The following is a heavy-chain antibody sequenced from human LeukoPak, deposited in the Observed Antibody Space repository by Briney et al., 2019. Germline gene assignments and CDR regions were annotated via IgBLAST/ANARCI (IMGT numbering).Heavy chain of an antibody. V-gene: IGHV4-39*07. D-gene: IGHD6-6*01. Sequence: SETLSLTCTVSGGSISSSSYYWGWIRQPPGKGLEWIGSIYYSGSTYYNPSLKSRVTISVDTSKNQFSPKLSSVTAADTAVYYCARAVPRSVYHFDYWGQGTLVTVSS. CDR3: ARAVPRSVYHFDY. J-gene: IGHJ4*02. CDR2: IYYSGST. CDR1: GGSISSSSYY.